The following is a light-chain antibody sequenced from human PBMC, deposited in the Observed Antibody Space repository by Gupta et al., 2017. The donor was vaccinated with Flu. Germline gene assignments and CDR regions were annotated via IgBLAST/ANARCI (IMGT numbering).Light chain of an antibody. J-gene: IGKJ5*01. V-gene: IGKV3-15*01. Sequence: SATLSCRASQSVSSNLAWYQQKPGQAPRLLIYGASTRATGIPARFSGSGSGTEFTLTISSLQSEDFAVYYCQQYNNWPPLTFGQGTRLEIK. CDR1: QSVSSN. CDR3: QQYNNWPPLT. CDR2: GAS.